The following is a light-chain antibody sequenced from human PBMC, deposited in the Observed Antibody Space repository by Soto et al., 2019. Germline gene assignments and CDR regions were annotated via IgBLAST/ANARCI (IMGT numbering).Light chain of an antibody. V-gene: IGKV1-39*01. CDR2: AAS. Sequence: DIQMTQSPSSLSASVGDRLTITCRASQTISSYLNWYQQKPGKAPKLLVYAASSLQSGVPSRFCGSGSGSDFTLTIGSLQPEDFATYYCQQSYSLPLTFGGGTKVEIK. CDR3: QQSYSLPLT. J-gene: IGKJ4*01. CDR1: QTISSY.